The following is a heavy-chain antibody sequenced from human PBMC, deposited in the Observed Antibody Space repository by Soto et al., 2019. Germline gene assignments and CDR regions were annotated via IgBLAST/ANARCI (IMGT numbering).Heavy chain of an antibody. D-gene: IGHD2-2*01. CDR2: IVVGSGNT. CDR1: GFTFTSAA. V-gene: IGHV1-58*01. CDR3: AAEGVVPAAINYYYYGMDV. J-gene: IGHJ6*02. Sequence: SVKVSCKDSGFTFTSAAVQWVRQARGQRLEWIGWIVVGSGNTNYAQKFQERVTITRDMSTSTAYMELSSLRSEDTAVYYCAAEGVVPAAINYYYYGMDVWGQGTTVTVSS.